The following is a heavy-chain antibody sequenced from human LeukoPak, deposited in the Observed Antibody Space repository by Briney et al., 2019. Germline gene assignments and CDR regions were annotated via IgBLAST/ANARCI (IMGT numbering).Heavy chain of an antibody. V-gene: IGHV1-69*13. D-gene: IGHD2-15*01. Sequence: ASVKVSCKASGGTFSSSYAISWVRQAPGQGLEWMGRIIPVFGIANYAQKFQGRVTITADESTSTTYMELSSLRSEDTAVYYCARADIVVVVAATREDYYYGMDVWGQGTTVTVSS. CDR3: ARADIVVVVAATREDYYYGMDV. J-gene: IGHJ6*02. CDR2: IIPVFGIA. CDR1: GGTFSSSYA.